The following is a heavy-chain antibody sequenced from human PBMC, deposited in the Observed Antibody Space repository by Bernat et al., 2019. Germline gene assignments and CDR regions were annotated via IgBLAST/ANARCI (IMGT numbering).Heavy chain of an antibody. CDR1: GFSFRTYE. CDR2: VYFSGST. CDR3: ATPWRATYYYGSSGYYGWDAFDG. V-gene: IGHV4-59*05. D-gene: IGHD3-22*01. J-gene: IGHJ3*01. Sequence: VQLVESGGELVQPGGSLTLSCAASGFSFRTYEMTWVRQAPGKGLEWIGSVYFSGSTYYDPSHKGRVTISVDTSKNQCSLKRSSVTAADTAVYYCATPWRATYYYGSSGYYGWDAFDGWGQGTMVTVSS.